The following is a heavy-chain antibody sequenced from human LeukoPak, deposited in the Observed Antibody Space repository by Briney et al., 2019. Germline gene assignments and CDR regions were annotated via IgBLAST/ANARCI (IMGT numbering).Heavy chain of an antibody. CDR1: GFTVSSNY. V-gene: IGHV3-66*01. CDR3: AREAPFDY. J-gene: IGHJ4*02. Sequence: GGSLRLSCAASGFTVSSNYMSWVRQAPGKGLEWVSIIYSGGNTYYADSVKGRFTISRDNSKNTLYLQMNSLRAEDTAVYYCAREAPFDYWGQGTLVTVSS. CDR2: IYSGGNT.